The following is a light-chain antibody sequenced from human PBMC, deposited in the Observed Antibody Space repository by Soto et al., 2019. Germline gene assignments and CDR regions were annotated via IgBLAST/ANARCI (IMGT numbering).Light chain of an antibody. CDR2: GAS. V-gene: IGKV3-20*01. Sequence: EIVLTQSPGTLSLSPGERATLSCRASQSVSSSYLAWYQQKPGQAPGLLIYGASSRATGIPDRFSGSGSGTDFTLTISRLEPEDFAVYYCQQYGSSPLTFGGGIKVEIK. J-gene: IGKJ4*01. CDR3: QQYGSSPLT. CDR1: QSVSSSY.